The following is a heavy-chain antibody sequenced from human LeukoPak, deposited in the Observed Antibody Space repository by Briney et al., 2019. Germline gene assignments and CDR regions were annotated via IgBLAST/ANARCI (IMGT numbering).Heavy chain of an antibody. D-gene: IGHD1-26*01. CDR3: ARDQWELLNYYYYGMDV. J-gene: IGHJ6*02. CDR2: IKQDGSEK. Sequence: GGSLRLSCAASGFTFSSYWMSWVRQAPGKGLEWVANIKQDGSEKYYVGSVKGRFTISRDNAKNSLYLQMNSLRAEDTAVYYCARDQWELLNYYYYGMDVWGQGTTVTVSS. CDR1: GFTFSSYW. V-gene: IGHV3-7*01.